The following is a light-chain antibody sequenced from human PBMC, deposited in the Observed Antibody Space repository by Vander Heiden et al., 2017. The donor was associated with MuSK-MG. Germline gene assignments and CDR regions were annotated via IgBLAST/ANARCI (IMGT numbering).Light chain of an antibody. CDR1: SSNVATHT. Sequence: HSVLTHPPSASGAPGQGITIPCSGSSSNVATHTVTWYHPLPGAAPRFLIFADYQRPPGGPDRFSASKSGTSASLTISGLRSEDEGDYYCAAWDDRLDGHFVFGSGTTVTVL. V-gene: IGLV1-44*01. CDR3: AAWDDRLDGHFV. J-gene: IGLJ1*01. CDR2: ADY.